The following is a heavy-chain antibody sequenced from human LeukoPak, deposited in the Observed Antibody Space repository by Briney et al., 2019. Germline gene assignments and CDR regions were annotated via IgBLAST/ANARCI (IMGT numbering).Heavy chain of an antibody. CDR3: ARVALFGVVTLDY. CDR2: ISSSSSYI. Sequence: GGSLRLSCAASGFTFSSYSMNWVRQAPGKGLEWVSSISSSSSYIYYADSVKGRFTISRDNAKNSLYLQMNSLRAEDTPVYYCARVALFGVVTLDYWGQGTLVTVSS. CDR1: GFTFSSYS. J-gene: IGHJ4*02. V-gene: IGHV3-21*01. D-gene: IGHD3-3*01.